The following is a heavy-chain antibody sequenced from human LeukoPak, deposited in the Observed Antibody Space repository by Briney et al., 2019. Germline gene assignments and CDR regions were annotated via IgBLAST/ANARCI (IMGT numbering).Heavy chain of an antibody. CDR2: IKQDGSKK. J-gene: IGHJ4*02. CDR1: GFPFSSYL. V-gene: IGHV3-7*04. Sequence: GGSLRLSCVASGFPFSSYLMTWVRQAPGKGLEWVANIKQDGSKKSYVDSVKGRFTISRDNAKDSLYLQMNSLRAEDTAIYYCTRVGYIDEGIDYWGQGTLVTVSS. CDR3: TRVGYIDEGIDY. D-gene: IGHD5-24*01.